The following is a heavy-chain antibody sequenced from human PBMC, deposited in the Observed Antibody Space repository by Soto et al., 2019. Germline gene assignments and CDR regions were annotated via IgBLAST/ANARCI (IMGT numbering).Heavy chain of an antibody. CDR3: ARSTPLIVVVPAAQGWFDP. D-gene: IGHD2-2*01. V-gene: IGHV1-18*01. CDR1: GYTFTSYG. CDR2: ISAYNGNT. J-gene: IGHJ5*02. Sequence: GASVKVSCKASGYTFTSYGISWVRQAPGQGLEWMGWISAYNGNTNYAQKLQGRVTMTTDTSTSTAYMGLRSLRSDDTAVYYCARSTPLIVVVPAAQGWFDPWGQGTLVTVSS.